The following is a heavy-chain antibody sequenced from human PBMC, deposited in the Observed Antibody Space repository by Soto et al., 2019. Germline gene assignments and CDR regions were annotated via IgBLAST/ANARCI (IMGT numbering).Heavy chain of an antibody. CDR1: GFTFSSYS. CDR3: AVGEETGTPYFGN. CDR2: ISSSSSFI. D-gene: IGHD1-7*01. Sequence: EVQLLESGGGLVKPGGSLRLSCTASGFTFSSYSMNWVRRAPGKGLEWVSSISSSSSFIYSAGSVKGRFTISRDNAKKSLYLQLNSLRAEDTAVYYCAVGEETGTPYFGNWGQGTLVTVSS. J-gene: IGHJ4*02. V-gene: IGHV3-21*01.